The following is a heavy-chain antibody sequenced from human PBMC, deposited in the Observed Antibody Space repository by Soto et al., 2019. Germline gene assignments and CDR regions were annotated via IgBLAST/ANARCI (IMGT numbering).Heavy chain of an antibody. CDR2: TYYSGST. V-gene: IGHV4-31*03. J-gene: IGHJ4*02. CDR3: ARDEAYCGGDCYSGDY. Sequence: QVQLQESGPGLVKPSQTLSLTCTVSGGSISSGGDYWSWIRQHPGKGLEWIGYTYYSGSTYYNPSLKSRVTISVDTSKNQFSLKLSSETAADTAVYYCARDEAYCGGDCYSGDYWGQGTLVTVSS. D-gene: IGHD2-21*02. CDR1: GGSISSGGDY.